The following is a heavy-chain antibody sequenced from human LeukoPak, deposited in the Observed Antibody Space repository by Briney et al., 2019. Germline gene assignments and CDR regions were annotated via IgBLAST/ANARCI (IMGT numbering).Heavy chain of an antibody. J-gene: IGHJ2*01. CDR3: AENNYDSSGYGWYFDL. D-gene: IGHD3-22*01. Sequence: PGGSLRLSCAASGFTFSSSAMSWVRQAPGKGLEWVSAISGSGGSTYYADSVKGRFTISRDNSKNTLYLQMNSLRAEDTAVYYCAENNYDSSGYGWYFDLWGRGTLVTVSS. CDR2: ISGSGGST. CDR1: GFTFSSSA. V-gene: IGHV3-23*01.